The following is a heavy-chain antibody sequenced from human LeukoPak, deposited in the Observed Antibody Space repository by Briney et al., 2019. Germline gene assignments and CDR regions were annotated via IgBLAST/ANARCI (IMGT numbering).Heavy chain of an antibody. CDR1: GFTFSSYA. Sequence: PGGSLRLSCAASGFTFSSYAMHWVRQAPGKGLEWVAVISYDGSNKYYADSVKGRFTISRDNSKSTLYLQMNSLRAEDTAVYYCARDRVDTPYSFDYWGQGTLVTVSS. J-gene: IGHJ4*02. CDR2: ISYDGSNK. V-gene: IGHV3-30*04. CDR3: ARDRVDTPYSFDY. D-gene: IGHD5-18*01.